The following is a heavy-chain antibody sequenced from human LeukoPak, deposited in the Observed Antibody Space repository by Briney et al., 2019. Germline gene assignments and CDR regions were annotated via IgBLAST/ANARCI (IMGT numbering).Heavy chain of an antibody. V-gene: IGHV3-30*04. Sequence: GRSLRLSCAASGFTFGRYGMHWVRQAPGKGLEWVTAISYDGSNKYYADSVKGRFTISRDNSKNTLYVQMNSLRAEDTAVYYCARDPYSGSYSDYYYYYMDIWGKGTTVTVSS. D-gene: IGHD1-26*01. CDR2: ISYDGSNK. CDR1: GFTFGRYG. CDR3: ARDPYSGSYSDYYYYYMDI. J-gene: IGHJ6*03.